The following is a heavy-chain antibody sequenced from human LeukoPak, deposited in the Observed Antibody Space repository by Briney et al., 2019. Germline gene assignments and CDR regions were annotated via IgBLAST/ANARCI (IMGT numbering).Heavy chain of an antibody. D-gene: IGHD5-18*01. Sequence: GGSLRLSCAASGFTFSSYAMHWVRQAPGKGLEWVAVISYDGSNKYYADSVKGRFTISRDNSKNTLYLQMNSLRAEDTAVYYCAKGSYSYGPLRYWGQGTLVTVSS. V-gene: IGHV3-30-3*01. CDR3: AKGSYSYGPLRY. J-gene: IGHJ4*02. CDR2: ISYDGSNK. CDR1: GFTFSSYA.